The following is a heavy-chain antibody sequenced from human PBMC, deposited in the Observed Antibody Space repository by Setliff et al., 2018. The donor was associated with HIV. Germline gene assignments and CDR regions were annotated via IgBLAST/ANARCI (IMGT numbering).Heavy chain of an antibody. V-gene: IGHV4-31*03. CDR2: IYYSGAT. CDR1: GGSISSGNYY. D-gene: IGHD2-2*01. J-gene: IGHJ4*02. CDR3: ARFDRASIDY. Sequence: PSETLSLTCTVSGGSISSGNYYWNWIRQHPGKGLEWIGYIYYSGATYYNPSLKSRVTLSIDTSKNQFSLNLSSVTAADTAVYYCARFDRASIDYWGQGTLVTVSS.